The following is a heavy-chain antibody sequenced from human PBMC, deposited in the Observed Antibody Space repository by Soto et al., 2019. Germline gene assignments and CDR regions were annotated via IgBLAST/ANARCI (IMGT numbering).Heavy chain of an antibody. CDR1: GASITDYS. CDR2: IYATGKN. Sequence: QVQLQESGPGLVKPSETLSLTCSISGASITDYSWNWIRPSPGKGLAWIGRIYATGKNQVNPSLQSRVTMSLDTSKNQLPLKLTSVTAADTAVYYCARESGENWSYEAYWGQGTQVTVSS. V-gene: IGHV4-4*07. D-gene: IGHD1-7*01. CDR3: ARESGENWSYEAY. J-gene: IGHJ4*02.